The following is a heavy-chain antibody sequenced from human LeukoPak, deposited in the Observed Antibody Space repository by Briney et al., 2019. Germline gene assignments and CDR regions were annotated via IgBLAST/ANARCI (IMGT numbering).Heavy chain of an antibody. V-gene: IGHV4-38-2*02. Sequence: PSETLSLTCTVSGYSISSDDYWGWIRQPPGKGLEWIGSIYHSGSTYYNPSLKSRVTISVDTSKNQFSLKLSSVTAADTAVYYCARDSLGSSSVGFDLWGRGTLVTVSS. J-gene: IGHJ2*01. D-gene: IGHD1-26*01. CDR1: GYSISSDDY. CDR3: ARDSLGSSSVGFDL. CDR2: IYHSGST.